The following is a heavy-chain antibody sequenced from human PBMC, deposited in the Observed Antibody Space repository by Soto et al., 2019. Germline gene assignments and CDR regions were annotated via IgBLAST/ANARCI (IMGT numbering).Heavy chain of an antibody. D-gene: IGHD3-16*02. Sequence: SETLSLTCSVSGGSISSYYWSWIRQPPGKGLEWIGYIYYSGSTNYNPSLKSRVTISVDTSKNQFSLKLSSVTAADTAVYYCATAKSLYYDYVWGSYHNWFDPRGQGTRVTVSS. CDR3: ATAKSLYYDYVWGSYHNWFDP. V-gene: IGHV4-59*01. CDR1: GGSISSYY. CDR2: IYYSGST. J-gene: IGHJ5*02.